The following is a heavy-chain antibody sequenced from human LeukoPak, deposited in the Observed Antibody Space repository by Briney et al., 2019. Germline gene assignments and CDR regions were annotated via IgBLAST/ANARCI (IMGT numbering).Heavy chain of an antibody. Sequence: SETLSLTCAFYGGSFSGYYWSWIRQPPGKGLEWIGEINHSGSTNYNPSLKSRVTISVDTSKNQFSLKLSSVTAADTAVYYCARGIRRIAAAGSRFDYWGQGTLVTVSS. D-gene: IGHD6-13*01. CDR3: ARGIRRIAAAGSRFDY. J-gene: IGHJ4*02. V-gene: IGHV4-34*01. CDR2: INHSGST. CDR1: GGSFSGYY.